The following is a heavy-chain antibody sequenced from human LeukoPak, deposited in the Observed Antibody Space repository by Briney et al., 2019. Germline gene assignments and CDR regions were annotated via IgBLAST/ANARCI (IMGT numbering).Heavy chain of an antibody. CDR2: IKSKTDGGTT. Sequence: PGGSLRLSCAGSGFTLSNSWMSWVRQAPGKGLEWVGRIKSKTDGGTTDYAAPVKGRFTISRDDSKNTLYLQMNSLKTEDTAVYYCTTVLAGTGGMDVWGQGTTVTVSS. D-gene: IGHD1-14*01. CDR1: GFTLSNSW. J-gene: IGHJ6*02. V-gene: IGHV3-15*01. CDR3: TTVLAGTGGMDV.